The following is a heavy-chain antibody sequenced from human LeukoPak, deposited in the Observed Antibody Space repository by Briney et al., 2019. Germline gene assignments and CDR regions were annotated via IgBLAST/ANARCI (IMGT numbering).Heavy chain of an antibody. CDR2: IYYSGST. Sequence: PSETLSLTCNVSGGSISSGDYYWSWIRQPPGKGLEWIGYIYYSGSTYYNPSLKSRVTISVDTSKNQFSLKLSSVTAADTAVYYCASLWFGEFYYFDYWGQGTLVTVSS. CDR1: GGSISSGDYY. D-gene: IGHD3-10*01. V-gene: IGHV4-30-4*08. J-gene: IGHJ4*02. CDR3: ASLWFGEFYYFDY.